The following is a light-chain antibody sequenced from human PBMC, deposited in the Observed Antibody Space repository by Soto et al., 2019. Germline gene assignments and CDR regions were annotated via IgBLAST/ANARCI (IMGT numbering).Light chain of an antibody. CDR1: SSNIGSNT. V-gene: IGLV1-44*01. J-gene: IGLJ1*01. CDR2: NNN. Sequence: QSVLTQPPSASGTPGQRVTISCSGSSSNIGSNTVNWYQQLPGTAPNLLIYNNNQRPSGGHDRFSGLKSGNSASLAISGLQCEDGADYYCATWDDSLNSLVFGTGTKLTVL. CDR3: ATWDDSLNSLV.